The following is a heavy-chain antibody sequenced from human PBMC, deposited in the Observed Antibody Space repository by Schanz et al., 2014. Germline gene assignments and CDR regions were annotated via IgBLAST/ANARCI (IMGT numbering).Heavy chain of an antibody. CDR2: ISGSGDNT. D-gene: IGHD3-10*01. Sequence: EVQLVESGGGLVQPGGSLRLSCAASGFIFSNFAMEWVRQAPGKGLEWVSAISGSGDNTFYADSVRGRFTISRDNSRNTLYLQMNSLRAEDTAVYYCAKDFTGSGIFFNSWGQGTLVSVSS. CDR1: GFIFSNFA. V-gene: IGHV3-23*04. CDR3: AKDFTGSGIFFNS. J-gene: IGHJ5*01.